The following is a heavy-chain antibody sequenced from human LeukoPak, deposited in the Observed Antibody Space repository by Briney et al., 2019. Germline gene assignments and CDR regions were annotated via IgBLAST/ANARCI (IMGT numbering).Heavy chain of an antibody. D-gene: IGHD3-9*01. V-gene: IGHV3-30*18. J-gene: IGHJ4*02. CDR3: AKPMGRVHQIRYFDWLLSAGDFDY. Sequence: GRSLRLSCAASGFTFSSYGMHWVRQAPCKGLEWVAVISYDGSNKYYADSVKGRFTISRDNFKNTLYLQMNSLRAEDTAVYYCAKPMGRVHQIRYFDWLLSAGDFDYWGQGTLVTVSS. CDR2: ISYDGSNK. CDR1: GFTFSSYG.